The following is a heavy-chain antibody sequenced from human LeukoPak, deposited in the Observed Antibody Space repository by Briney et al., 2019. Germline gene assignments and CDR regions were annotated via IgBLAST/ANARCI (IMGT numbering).Heavy chain of an antibody. CDR2: TYYRSKWCN. V-gene: IGHV6-1*01. J-gene: IGHJ6*02. CDR3: ARGYYGMNV. CDR1: GDSVSSNSGT. Sequence: SQTLSLTCAISGDSVSSNSGTWTWIRQSPSRGLEWLGRTYYRSKWCNDYAVSVKSRITVNPDTSKNQFSLQLNSVTPEDTAVYYCARGYYGMNVWGQGTTVTVSS.